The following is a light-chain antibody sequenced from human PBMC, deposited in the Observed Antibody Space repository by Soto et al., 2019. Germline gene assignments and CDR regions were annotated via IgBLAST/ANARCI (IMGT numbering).Light chain of an antibody. V-gene: IGLV2-14*01. CDR1: SSDVGAYNY. CDR3: QSYDSSLSVNYV. J-gene: IGLJ1*01. CDR2: DVS. Sequence: QSALTQPASVSGYPGQSITISCTGASSDVGAYNYVAWCQQHPGKAPKLLIYDVSNRPSGFSSRFSGSKSGTSASLAITGLQAEDEADYYCQSYDSSLSVNYVFGTGTKVTVL.